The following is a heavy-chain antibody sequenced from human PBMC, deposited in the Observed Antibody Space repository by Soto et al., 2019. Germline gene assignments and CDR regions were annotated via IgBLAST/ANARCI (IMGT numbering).Heavy chain of an antibody. D-gene: IGHD6-13*01. CDR3: ASRLGYSSSWYYGMDV. J-gene: IGHJ6*02. Sequence: QVQLVQSGAEVKKPGSSVKVSCKASGGTFSSYAISWVRQAPGQGLEWMGGIIPIFGTANYAQKFQGRVTMTADKSKSTAYMELSSLRSEDTAVYYCASRLGYSSSWYYGMDVWGQGTTVTVSS. CDR2: IIPIFGTA. CDR1: GGTFSSYA. V-gene: IGHV1-69*06.